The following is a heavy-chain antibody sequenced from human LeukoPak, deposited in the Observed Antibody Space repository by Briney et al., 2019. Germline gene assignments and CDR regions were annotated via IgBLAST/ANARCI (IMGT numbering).Heavy chain of an antibody. J-gene: IGHJ6*03. CDR2: MYIGGRT. D-gene: IGHD6-19*01. Sequence: PSETLSLTCTVTGTSIRSGSYYWNWIRQAAGKGLEWIGRMYIGGRTMYNPSLKSRVTISLETTENQFSLRLRSVTAADTAVYYCAREGIAVADTYYYYYMDVWGKGTWVTVSS. V-gene: IGHV4-61*02. CDR3: AREGIAVADTYYYYYMDV. CDR1: GTSIRSGSYY.